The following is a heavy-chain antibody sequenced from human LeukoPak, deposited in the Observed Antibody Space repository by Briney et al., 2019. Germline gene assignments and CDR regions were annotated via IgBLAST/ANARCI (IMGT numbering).Heavy chain of an antibody. Sequence: SETLSLTCTVSGGSINNGSYYWSWIRQPAGKGLEWIGRIYASGTTNFNPSLKSRVTISVDTSKNQFSLKLSSVTAADTAVYYCARGARRGGSYYFEYWGQGTLVTVSS. CDR1: GGSINNGSYY. J-gene: IGHJ4*02. CDR2: IYASGTT. D-gene: IGHD1-26*01. V-gene: IGHV4-61*02. CDR3: ARGARRGGSYYFEY.